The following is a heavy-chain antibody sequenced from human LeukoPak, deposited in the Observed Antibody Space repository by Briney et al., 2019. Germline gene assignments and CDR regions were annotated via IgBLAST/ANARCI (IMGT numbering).Heavy chain of an antibody. V-gene: IGHV1-46*01. CDR1: GYIFTSYY. J-gene: IGHJ4*02. Sequence: ASVKVSCKASGYIFTSYYMHWVRQAPGQGLERMGIINPSGGSTSYAQKFQGRVTMTRDTSTSTVYMELSSLRSEDTAVYYCARGAVDTAMVTSIFDYWGQGTLVTVSS. D-gene: IGHD5-18*01. CDR3: ARGAVDTAMVTSIFDY. CDR2: INPSGGST.